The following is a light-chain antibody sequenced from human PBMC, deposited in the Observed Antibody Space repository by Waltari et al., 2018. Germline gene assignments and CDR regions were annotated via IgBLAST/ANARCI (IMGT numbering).Light chain of an antibody. Sequence: QSVLAQPPSVSGAPGQRVTISCTGSGSNIGAGFDVHWYQQLPGTVPKLLIYANTNRHAGVPDRVSGAKAGTSASLAITGLQADDEADDYCQSYDSGLSVWVFGGGTKLTVL. CDR3: QSYDSGLSVWV. V-gene: IGLV1-40*01. J-gene: IGLJ2*01. CDR1: GSNIGAGFD. CDR2: ANT.